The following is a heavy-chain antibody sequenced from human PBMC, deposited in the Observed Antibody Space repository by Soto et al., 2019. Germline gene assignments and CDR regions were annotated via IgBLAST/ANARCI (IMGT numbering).Heavy chain of an antibody. CDR3: ARDGDCSGGSCYSSWFDP. J-gene: IGHJ5*02. D-gene: IGHD2-15*01. V-gene: IGHV1-18*01. Sequence: ASVKVSCKXSGYTFTSYGISWVRQAPGQGLEWMGWISAYNGNTNYAQKLQGRVTMTTDTSTSTAYMELRSLRSDDTAVYYCARDGDCSGGSCYSSWFDPWGQGTLVTVSS. CDR2: ISAYNGNT. CDR1: GYTFTSYG.